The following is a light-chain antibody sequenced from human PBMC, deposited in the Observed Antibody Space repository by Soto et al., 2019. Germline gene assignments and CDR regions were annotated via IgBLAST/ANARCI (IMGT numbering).Light chain of an antibody. Sequence: HSALTQPRSVSGSPGQSVTISCPGTSSDVGGYNYVSWYQQHPGKSPKLLIYDVSKRPSGVPDRFSGSKSCKRASLTISGLQAEEEADYYCCSYAGSFYVFGTGTKLTVL. CDR3: CSYAGSFYV. CDR1: SSDVGGYNY. V-gene: IGLV2-11*01. CDR2: DVS. J-gene: IGLJ1*01.